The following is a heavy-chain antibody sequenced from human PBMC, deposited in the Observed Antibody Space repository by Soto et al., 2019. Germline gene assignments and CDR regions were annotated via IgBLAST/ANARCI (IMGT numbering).Heavy chain of an antibody. Sequence: EVQLVDSGGGLVKPGGSLRLSCAASGFIFSSYSMNWVRQAPGKGLEWVSSISPRSDYIYLADSMRGRFTISRDNAQNSLYLHMNNLRAEDTAVYHCARVSGTLERYSDLDYWGQGTLVTVSS. CDR3: ARVSGTLERYSDLDY. CDR1: GFIFSSYS. D-gene: IGHD3-10*01. J-gene: IGHJ4*02. CDR2: ISPRSDYI. V-gene: IGHV3-21*06.